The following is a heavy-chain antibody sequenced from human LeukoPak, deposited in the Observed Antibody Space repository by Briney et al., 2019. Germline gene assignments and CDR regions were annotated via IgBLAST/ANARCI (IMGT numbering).Heavy chain of an antibody. D-gene: IGHD3-22*01. CDR1: GYSFTSNW. V-gene: IGHV5-51*01. J-gene: IGHJ4*02. CDR3: ARQVGDYYDSSGYSLD. CDR2: IYPGDSDT. Sequence: GESLKISCKGSGYSFTSNWIGWVRQMPGKGLEWMGIIYPGDSDTKYSPSFQGQVTISADKSISTAYLQWSSLKASDTAMYYCARQVGDYYDSSGYSLDWGQGTLVTVSS.